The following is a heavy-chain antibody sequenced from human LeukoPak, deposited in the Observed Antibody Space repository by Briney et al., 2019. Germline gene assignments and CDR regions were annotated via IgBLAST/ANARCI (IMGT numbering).Heavy chain of an antibody. J-gene: IGHJ5*02. CDR1: GGTFSSYA. D-gene: IGHD1-26*01. Sequence: EAAVKVSCKAPGGTFSSYAISWVRQAPGQGLEWMGGIIPIFGAANYTQKFQSRVSITTDESTSTAYMEQSSLRAADTAVCYCANDPKYSGSWFDAWGQGSLVTVSS. CDR2: IIPIFGAA. V-gene: IGHV1-69*05. CDR3: ANDPKYSGSWFDA.